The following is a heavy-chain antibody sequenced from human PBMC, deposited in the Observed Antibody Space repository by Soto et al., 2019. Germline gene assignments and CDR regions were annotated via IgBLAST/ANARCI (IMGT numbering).Heavy chain of an antibody. CDR1: GFTFTSYG. J-gene: IGHJ4*02. CDR3: AKVEYRGSYFDY. V-gene: IGHV3-30*18. CDR2: ISYDGSNT. D-gene: IGHD1-26*01. Sequence: QVQLVESGGGVVQPGRSLRLSCAASGFTFTSYGMHWVRQAPGKGLEWVAVISYDGSNTYYADSVKGRFTISRDNSKNTLSLLMNSLRAEDTAVYFCAKVEYRGSYFDYWGQGTLVTVSS.